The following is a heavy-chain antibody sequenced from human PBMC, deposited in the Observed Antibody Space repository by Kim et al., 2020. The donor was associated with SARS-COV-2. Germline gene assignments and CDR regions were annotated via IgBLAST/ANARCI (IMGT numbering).Heavy chain of an antibody. J-gene: IGHJ6*02. V-gene: IGHV3-15*01. D-gene: IGHD7-27*01. CDR2: IKSKTDGGTT. Sequence: GGSLRLSCAASGFTFSNAWMSWVRQAPGKGLEWVGRIKSKTDGGTTDYAAPVKGRFTISRDDSKNTLYLQMNSLKTEDTAVYYCTTSWGANLYYYYGMDVWGQGTTVTVSS. CDR3: TTSWGANLYYYYGMDV. CDR1: GFTFSNAW.